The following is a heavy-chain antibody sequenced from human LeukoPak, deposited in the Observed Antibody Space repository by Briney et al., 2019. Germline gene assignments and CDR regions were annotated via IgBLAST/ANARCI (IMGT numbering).Heavy chain of an antibody. Sequence: GGSLRLSCAASGFTFSIFQMTWVRQAPGKGLEWVSYIGGSSRDIFYADSVKGRFTISRDDAKNSLYLQMNSPRAEDTAVYYCARWGHSDSDSFPTKFDYWGQGTLVTVSS. V-gene: IGHV3-48*03. CDR1: GFTFSIFQ. D-gene: IGHD5-12*01. J-gene: IGHJ4*02. CDR2: IGGSSRDI. CDR3: ARWGHSDSDSFPTKFDY.